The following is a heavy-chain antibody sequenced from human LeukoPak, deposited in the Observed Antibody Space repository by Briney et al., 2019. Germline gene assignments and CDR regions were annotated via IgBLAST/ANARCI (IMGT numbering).Heavy chain of an antibody. Sequence: PSETLSLTCSVSGGSISSYYWSWIRQPAGKGLEWIGRFYSSGNTNYNPSLQSRVSMSVDTSKNQFSLKLSSLTAADTAVYYCARDRSGSSGYYSAVDIWGRGTMVTVSS. V-gene: IGHV4-4*07. CDR3: ARDRSGSSGYYSAVDI. J-gene: IGHJ3*02. CDR1: GGSISSYY. D-gene: IGHD3-22*01. CDR2: FYSSGNT.